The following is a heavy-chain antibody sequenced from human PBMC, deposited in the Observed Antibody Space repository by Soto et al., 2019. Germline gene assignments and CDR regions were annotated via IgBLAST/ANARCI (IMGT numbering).Heavy chain of an antibody. Sequence: SQTLSLTCAISGDSVSSNSVAWNWIRQSPSRGLEWLGRAYYRSKWYNDYAVSVKSRITINPDTSKNQFSLQLNSVTPEDTAVYYCARARKAPDLYCSGGSCYNWFDPWGQGTLVTSPQ. D-gene: IGHD2-15*01. CDR2: AYYRSKWYN. J-gene: IGHJ5*02. V-gene: IGHV6-1*01. CDR1: GDSVSSNSVA. CDR3: ARARKAPDLYCSGGSCYNWFDP.